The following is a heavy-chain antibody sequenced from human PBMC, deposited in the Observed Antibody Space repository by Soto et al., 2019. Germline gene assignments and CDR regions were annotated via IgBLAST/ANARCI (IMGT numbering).Heavy chain of an antibody. CDR3: VKDERRNWYRGHYRQ. Sequence: EVQLVESGGGLVQPGRSLRLSCAASGFTFDDYAMHWVRQVPGKGLEWVSGINGNSGSIGYADSVKGRFAISRDNAKNSRHPQMNRLRAEDTACHYGVKDERRNWYRGHYRQWGQGPRVTVS. CDR1: GFTFDDYA. J-gene: IGHJ1*01. V-gene: IGHV3-9*01. CDR2: INGNSGSI. D-gene: IGHD6-13*01.